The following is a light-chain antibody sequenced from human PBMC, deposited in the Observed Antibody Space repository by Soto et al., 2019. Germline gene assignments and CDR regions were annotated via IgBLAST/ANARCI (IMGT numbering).Light chain of an antibody. CDR3: SSYTSSSTLVV. Sequence: QSALTQPASVSGSPGQSITISCTGTSSDVGGYNYVSWYQQHPGKAPKLMIYDVSHRPSGVSNRFSGSKSGNTASLTFSGLQAEDEADYYCSSYTSSSTLVVFGGGTKLTVL. CDR1: SSDVGGYNY. V-gene: IGLV2-14*01. J-gene: IGLJ2*01. CDR2: DVS.